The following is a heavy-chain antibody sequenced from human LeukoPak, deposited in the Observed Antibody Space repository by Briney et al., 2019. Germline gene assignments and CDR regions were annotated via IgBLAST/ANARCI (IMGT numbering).Heavy chain of an antibody. V-gene: IGHV3-30*18. J-gene: IGHJ4*02. CDR2: ISYDGSTE. D-gene: IGHD3-10*01. CDR1: GFIFSTHG. CDR3: AKDRHFYGAGTYYNLDY. Sequence: GGSLRLSCAASGFIFSTHGMHWVRQAPGKGLEWVSLISYDGSTEYYADSVEGRFTISRDNSKSTLYLQLNSLRVEDTAVYYCAKDRHFYGAGTYYNLDYWGQGTLVTVSS.